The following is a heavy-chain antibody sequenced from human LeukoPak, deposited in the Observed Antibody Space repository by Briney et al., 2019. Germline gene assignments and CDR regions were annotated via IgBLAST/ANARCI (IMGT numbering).Heavy chain of an antibody. V-gene: IGHV4-39*02. D-gene: IGHD6-6*01. Sequence: SETLSLTCTLSGGSISSTSFSWGWIRQPPGKGLEWIGSIYFSGSTYYNPSLKSRVTISMGTSKTHFSLNLRSVTAADTAVYYCARLSWGGSSSSVYYFQYGMDVWGQGTTVTVSS. CDR3: ARLSWGGSSSSVYYFQYGMDV. CDR2: IYFSGST. J-gene: IGHJ6*02. CDR1: GGSISSTSFS.